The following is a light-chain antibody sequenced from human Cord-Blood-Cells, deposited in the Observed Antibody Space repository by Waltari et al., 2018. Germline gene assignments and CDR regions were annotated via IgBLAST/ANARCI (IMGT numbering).Light chain of an antibody. J-gene: IGKJ3*01. Sequence: DIVMIQSPDSLAVSLGERATINCKSSQSVLYSSNSNNYLAWYQQKPGQPPKLLIYWASTRESGVADRVSGSGSVTDFTLTISSLQAEDVAVYYCQQYYSTPFTFGPGTKVDIK. CDR2: WAS. V-gene: IGKV4-1*01. CDR1: QSVLYSSNSNNY. CDR3: QQYYSTPFT.